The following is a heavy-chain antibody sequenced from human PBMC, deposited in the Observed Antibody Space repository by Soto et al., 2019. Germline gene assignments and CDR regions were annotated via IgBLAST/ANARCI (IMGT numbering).Heavy chain of an antibody. V-gene: IGHV4-39*07. D-gene: IGHD3-10*01. CDR1: GGSISSSSYY. J-gene: IGHJ4*02. CDR3: ARGRSYGSGSYYNFDY. Sequence: SETLSLTCTVSGGSISSSSYYWGWIRQPPGKGLEWIGSIYYSGSTYYNPSLKSRVTISVDPSKNQFSLKLSSVTAADTAVYYCARGRSYGSGSYYNFDYWGQGTLVTVSS. CDR2: IYYSGST.